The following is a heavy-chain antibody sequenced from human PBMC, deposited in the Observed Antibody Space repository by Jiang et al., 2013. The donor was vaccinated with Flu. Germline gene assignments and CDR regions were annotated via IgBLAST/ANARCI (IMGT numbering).Heavy chain of an antibody. J-gene: IGHJ4*02. D-gene: IGHD2-8*02. V-gene: IGHV4-59*01. CDR3: ARSLVPNYFDY. CDR2: IYDIGYT. CDR1: GDSISGYY. Sequence: GLVKPSETLSLTCTVSGDSISGYYWNWIRQSPGKGLEWIAYIYDIGYTNHNPSLKSRVSISLNKSKNQISLRLSSVTAADTAVYYCARSLVPNYFDYWGQGTLVTVSS.